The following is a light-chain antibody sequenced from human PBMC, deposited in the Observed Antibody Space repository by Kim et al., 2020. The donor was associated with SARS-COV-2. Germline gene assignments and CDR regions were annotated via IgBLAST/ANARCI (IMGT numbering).Light chain of an antibody. CDR2: KVS. V-gene: IGKV2-30*01. CDR1: QSHVYGDGNTF. CDR3: MQGIHPST. J-gene: IGKJ5*01. Sequence: QPASIAGRPSQSHVYGDGNTFWNWFQQRPGQSPRRLMYKVSNRDSGVTDRFSGSGSGTDFPLKISGVEAEDVGVYDGMQGIHPSTFGQGTRMEIK.